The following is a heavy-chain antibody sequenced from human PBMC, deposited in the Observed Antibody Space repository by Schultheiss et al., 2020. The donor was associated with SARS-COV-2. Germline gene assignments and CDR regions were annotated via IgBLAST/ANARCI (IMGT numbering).Heavy chain of an antibody. V-gene: IGHV3-66*01. CDR3: ARDSQRHYHYYGMDV. CDR1: GFTFSSYA. Sequence: GGSLRLSCAASGFTFSSYAMHWVRQAPGKGLEWVSVIYSGGGTYYADSVKGRFTISRDNSKNTLYLQMNSLRVEDTAVYYCARDSQRHYHYYGMDVWGQGTTVTVSS. J-gene: IGHJ6*02. CDR2: IYSGGGT.